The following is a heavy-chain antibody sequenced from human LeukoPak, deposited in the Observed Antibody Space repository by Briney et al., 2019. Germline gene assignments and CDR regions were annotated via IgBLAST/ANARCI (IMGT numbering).Heavy chain of an antibody. D-gene: IGHD2-15*01. J-gene: IGHJ3*02. CDR1: GGSISSSSYY. CDR2: IYYSGST. CDR3: ARHSDIVVVVAATPGAFDI. V-gene: IGHV4-39*01. Sequence: SETLSLTSTVSGGSISSSSYYWGWIRQPPGKGLEWIGSIYYSGSTYYNPSLKSRVTISVDTSKNQFSLKLSSVTAADTAVYYCARHSDIVVVVAATPGAFDIWGQGAMVTVSS.